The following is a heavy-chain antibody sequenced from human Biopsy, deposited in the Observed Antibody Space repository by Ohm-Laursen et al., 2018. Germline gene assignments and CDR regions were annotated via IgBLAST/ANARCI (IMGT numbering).Heavy chain of an antibody. CDR3: ARTPPYLGYDFWSGYFPYYFDL. CDR1: GFTFSDFY. CDR2: ISSTISTI. J-gene: IGHJ4*02. Sequence: SLRLSCAASGFTFSDFYMSWIRQAPGKGLEWVSYISSTISTIYYADSVKGRFIISRDNAKNSLSLQMDSLRADDTGVYYCARTPPYLGYDFWSGYFPYYFDLWGQGTLVTVSS. V-gene: IGHV3-11*01. D-gene: IGHD3/OR15-3a*01.